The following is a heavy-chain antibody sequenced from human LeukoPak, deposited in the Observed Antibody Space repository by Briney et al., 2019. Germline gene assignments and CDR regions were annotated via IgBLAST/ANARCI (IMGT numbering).Heavy chain of an antibody. CDR1: GFTVSSTY. CDR2: ITSSNNI. D-gene: IGHD1-26*01. J-gene: IGHJ4*02. CDR3: ASHGATY. Sequence: PGGSLRLSCAASGFTVSSTYMNWVRQAPGKGLEWVSCITSSNNIYYADSVKGRFTISRDNAKNSLYLQMNSLRAEDTAVYYCASHGATYWGQGTLVTVSS. V-gene: IGHV3-69-1*01.